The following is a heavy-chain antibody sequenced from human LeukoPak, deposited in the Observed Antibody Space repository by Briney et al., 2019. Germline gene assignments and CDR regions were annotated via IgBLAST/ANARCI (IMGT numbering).Heavy chain of an antibody. CDR1: GGSISSSSYY. D-gene: IGHD6-13*01. J-gene: IGHJ4*02. V-gene: IGHV4-39*01. CDR3: ATLPDYLGIAAAGTD. CDR2: IYYSGST. Sequence: PSETLSLTCTVSGGSISSSSYYWGWIRQPPGKGLEWIGSIYYSGSTYYNPSLKSRVTISVDTSKNQFSLKLSSVTAADTAVYYCATLPDYLGIAAAGTDWGQGTLVTVSS.